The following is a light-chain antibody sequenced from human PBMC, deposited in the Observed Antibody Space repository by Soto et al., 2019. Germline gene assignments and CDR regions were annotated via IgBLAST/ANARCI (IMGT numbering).Light chain of an antibody. V-gene: IGKV3-11*01. CDR1: QSVSSY. Sequence: IVLTQSPGTLSLSPGERATLSCRASQSVSSYLAWYQQKPGQAPRLLIYDASNRATGIPARFSGSGSGTDFTLTISSLEPEDFAVYYCQQRSNGPQKFGQGT. J-gene: IGKJ1*01. CDR2: DAS. CDR3: QQRSNGPQK.